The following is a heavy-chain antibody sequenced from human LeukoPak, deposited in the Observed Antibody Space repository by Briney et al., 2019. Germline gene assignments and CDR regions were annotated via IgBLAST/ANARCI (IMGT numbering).Heavy chain of an antibody. CDR2: IYYSGYT. V-gene: IGHV4-59*12. Sequence: SETLSLTCTVSGGSISIYYGSWIRQPPGEGLEYMVYIYYSGYTNYNPSLKSRVTISVDKSKNQFSLTPSSVTAADTAVYYCAKSNGYGLVDIWGQGTMVTVSS. CDR3: AKSNGYGLVDI. CDR1: GGSISIYY. D-gene: IGHD3-10*01. J-gene: IGHJ3*02.